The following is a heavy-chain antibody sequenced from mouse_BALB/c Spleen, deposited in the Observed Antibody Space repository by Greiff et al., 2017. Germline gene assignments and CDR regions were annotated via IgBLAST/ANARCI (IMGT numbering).Heavy chain of an antibody. Sequence: VQLQESGPGLVAPSQSLSITCTVSGFSLTSYGVHWVRQPPGKGLEWLGVIWAGGSTNYNSALMSRLSISKDNSKSQVFLKMNSLQTDDTAMYYCARGNYGYDMDYWGQGTSVTVSS. D-gene: IGHD2-2*01. CDR3: ARGNYGYDMDY. V-gene: IGHV2-9*02. J-gene: IGHJ4*01. CDR1: GFSLTSYG. CDR2: IWAGGST.